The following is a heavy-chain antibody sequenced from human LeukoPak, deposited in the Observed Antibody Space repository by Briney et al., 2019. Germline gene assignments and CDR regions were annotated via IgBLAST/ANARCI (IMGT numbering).Heavy chain of an antibody. D-gene: IGHD2-2*01. Sequence: GRSLRLSCAASGFTFSSYGMHWVRQAPGKGLEWVAVISYDGSNKYYADSVKGRFTISRDNSKNALYLQMNSLRPEDTAVYYCARAGGDVVLGPAPVGGSPYNWFDPWGQGTLVTVSS. CDR1: GFTFSSYG. V-gene: IGHV3-30*03. J-gene: IGHJ5*02. CDR2: ISYDGSNK. CDR3: ARAGGDVVLGPAPVGGSPYNWFDP.